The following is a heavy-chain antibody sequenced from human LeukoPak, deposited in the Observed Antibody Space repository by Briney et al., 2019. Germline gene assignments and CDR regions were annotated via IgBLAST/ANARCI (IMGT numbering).Heavy chain of an antibody. Sequence: PSETLSLTCTVSGGSISSSSYYWGWIRQPPGKGLEWIGSIYYSGSTYYNPSLKSRVTISVDTSKNQFSLKLSSVTAADTAVYYCARRTYGYCSGGSCKLFDYWGQGTLVTVSS. CDR2: IYYSGST. D-gene: IGHD2-15*01. V-gene: IGHV4-39*07. J-gene: IGHJ4*02. CDR1: GGSISSSSYY. CDR3: ARRTYGYCSGGSCKLFDY.